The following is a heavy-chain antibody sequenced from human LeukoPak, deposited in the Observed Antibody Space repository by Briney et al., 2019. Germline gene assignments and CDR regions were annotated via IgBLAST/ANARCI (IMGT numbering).Heavy chain of an antibody. J-gene: IGHJ4*02. CDR1: GGSISSYY. V-gene: IGHV4-59*01. CDR2: IYYSGST. Sequence: SETLSLTCTVSGGSISSYYWSWIRRPPGQGLEWIGYIYYSGSTNYNPSLKSRVTISVDTSKNQFSLKLSSVTAADTAAYYCARDGTGTTSDYWGQGTLVTVSS. D-gene: IGHD1-1*01. CDR3: ARDGTGTTSDY.